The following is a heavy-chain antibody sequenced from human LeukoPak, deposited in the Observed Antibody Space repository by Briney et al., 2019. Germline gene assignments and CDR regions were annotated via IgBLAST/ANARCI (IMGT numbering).Heavy chain of an antibody. D-gene: IGHD4-11*01. J-gene: IGHJ4*02. CDR3: TRAPYSNYVNLDY. Sequence: GRSLRLSCKASTFKFADYAMSWVRQAPGKGLEWVGFIRSKAFGGTSEYAASVKGRFTISRDDSKSIVYLQMNSLKTEDTAVYYCTRAPYSNYVNLDYWGQGTLVTVSS. CDR1: TFKFADYA. V-gene: IGHV3-49*04. CDR2: IRSKAFGGTS.